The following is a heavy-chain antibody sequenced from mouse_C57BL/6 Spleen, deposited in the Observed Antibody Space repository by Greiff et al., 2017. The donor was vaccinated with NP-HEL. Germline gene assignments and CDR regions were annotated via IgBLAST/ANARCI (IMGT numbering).Heavy chain of an antibody. CDR3: ARSSYDGYYDWYFDV. Sequence: VQLQQSGAELVKPGASVKLSCKASGYTFTSYWMHWVKQRPGRGLEWIGRIDPNSGGTKYNEKFKSKATLTVDKPSSTAYMQLSSLTSEDSAVYDCARSSYDGYYDWYFDVWGTGTTVTVSS. D-gene: IGHD2-3*01. V-gene: IGHV1-72*01. CDR1: GYTFTSYW. CDR2: IDPNSGGT. J-gene: IGHJ1*03.